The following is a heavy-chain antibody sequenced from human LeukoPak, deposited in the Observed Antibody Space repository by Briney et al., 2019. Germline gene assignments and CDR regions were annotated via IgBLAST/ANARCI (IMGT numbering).Heavy chain of an antibody. CDR1: GFTFSTYG. CDR2: IRYDGSNK. V-gene: IGHV3-30*02. D-gene: IGHD6-19*01. CDR3: AKAGTQQWLLFVGVY. Sequence: GRSLRLSCAASGFTFSTYGMLWVRNAPAQGPGRVALIRYDGSNKYYADSVKGRFTISRDNSKNTLYLQMNSLRVEDTAMYYCAKAGTQQWLLFVGVYWGQGALVTVSS. J-gene: IGHJ4*02.